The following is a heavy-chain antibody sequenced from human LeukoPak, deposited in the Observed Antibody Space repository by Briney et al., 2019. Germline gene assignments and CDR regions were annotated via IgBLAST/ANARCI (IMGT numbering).Heavy chain of an antibody. Sequence: PGGSLRLSCAASGFTFSSYAMSWVRQAPGKGLEWVSAISGSGGSTYYADSVKGRFTISRDNSKNTLYLQMNSLRAEDTAVYYCAKVIGGGDCYSCISLAAWGQGTLVTVSS. CDR3: AKVIGGGDCYSCISLAA. V-gene: IGHV3-23*01. D-gene: IGHD2-21*02. J-gene: IGHJ5*02. CDR2: ISGSGGST. CDR1: GFTFSSYA.